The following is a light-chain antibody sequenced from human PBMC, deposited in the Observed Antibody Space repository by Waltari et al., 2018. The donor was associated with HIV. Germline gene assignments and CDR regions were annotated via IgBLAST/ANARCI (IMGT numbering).Light chain of an antibody. CDR2: STN. Sequence: QTVVTQVPSLSVSPGGTVTLTCGLTSGSVSTTHYPRWYRQTPGQAPLTRIYSTNSLSSVVPDRFSGSILGNKAALAVTGAQTDDGSDYYCVLYMGSGVSVFGGGTKLTVL. CDR3: VLYMGSGVSV. V-gene: IGLV8-61*01. CDR1: SGSVSTTHY. J-gene: IGLJ3*02.